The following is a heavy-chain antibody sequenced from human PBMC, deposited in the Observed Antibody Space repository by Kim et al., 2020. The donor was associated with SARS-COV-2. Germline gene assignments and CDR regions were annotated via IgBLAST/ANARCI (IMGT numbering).Heavy chain of an antibody. CDR1: GGSFSGYY. J-gene: IGHJ4*02. D-gene: IGHD5-18*01. V-gene: IGHV4-34*01. CDR2: INHSGST. Sequence: SETLSLTCAVYGGSFSGYYWSWIRQPPGKGLEWIGEINHSGSTNYNPSLKSRVTISVDTSKNQFSLKLSSVTAADTAVYYCARAPGYSYGSHYWGQGTLVTVSS. CDR3: ARAPGYSYGSHY.